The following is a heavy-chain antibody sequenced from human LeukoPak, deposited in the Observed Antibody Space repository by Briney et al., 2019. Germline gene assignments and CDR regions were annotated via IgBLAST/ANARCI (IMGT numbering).Heavy chain of an antibody. D-gene: IGHD3-9*01. CDR2: IYPGDSDT. J-gene: IGHJ3*02. CDR1: GYSFTSYW. Sequence: GESLKISCKGSGYSFTSYWIGWVRQMPGKGLEWMGIIYPGDSDTRYSPSFQGQVTISADKSISTAYLQWSSLKASDTAMYYCARPNSDILTGYSFGAFDIWGQGTMVTVSS. V-gene: IGHV5-51*01. CDR3: ARPNSDILTGYSFGAFDI.